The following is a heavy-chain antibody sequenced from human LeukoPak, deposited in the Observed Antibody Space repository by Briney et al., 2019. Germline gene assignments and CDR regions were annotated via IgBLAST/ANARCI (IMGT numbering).Heavy chain of an antibody. V-gene: IGHV3-11*06. CDR2: ISGSSSYT. CDR1: GFTLSNYY. J-gene: IGHJ4*02. CDR3: ARDRGENYDSSGYYDY. Sequence: PGGSLRLSCAASGFTLSNYYMSWIRQAPGKGLEWVSYISGSSSYTNYADSVKGRFTISRDNAKKSLYLQMNSLRAEDTAVYYCARDRGENYDSSGYYDYWGQGTLVTVSS. D-gene: IGHD3-22*01.